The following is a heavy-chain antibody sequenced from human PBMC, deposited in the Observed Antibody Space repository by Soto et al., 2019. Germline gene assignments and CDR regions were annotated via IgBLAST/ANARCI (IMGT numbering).Heavy chain of an antibody. CDR1: GFTFSDYY. V-gene: IGHV3-11*05. Sequence: QVQLVESGGGLVRPGGSLRLSCAASGFTFSDYYMTWIRQAPGKGLEWVSYITGSSDYTNYAESVKGRFTISRDNVKNSLYLQMNSLRAEDTAVYYCAREYYYGMDVWGQGTTVTVSS. CDR2: ITGSSDYT. CDR3: AREYYYGMDV. J-gene: IGHJ6*02.